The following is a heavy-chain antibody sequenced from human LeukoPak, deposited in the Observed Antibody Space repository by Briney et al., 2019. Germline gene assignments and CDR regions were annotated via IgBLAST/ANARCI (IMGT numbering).Heavy chain of an antibody. V-gene: IGHV3-48*03. J-gene: IGHJ4*02. CDR3: AREVKWELPDY. D-gene: IGHD1-26*01. CDR2: ITADGTNK. CDR1: GFTFSAYG. Sequence: PRGSLRLSCVAAGFTFSAYGMNWVRQAPGKGLEWVSYITADGTNKYYADSVKGRFTISRDNAKNSLYLQMNSLRGDDTAIYYCAREVKWELPDYWGQGTLVTVSS.